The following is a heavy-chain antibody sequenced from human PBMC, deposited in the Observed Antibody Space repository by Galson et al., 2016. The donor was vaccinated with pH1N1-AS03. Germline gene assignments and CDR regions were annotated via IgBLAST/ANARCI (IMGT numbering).Heavy chain of an antibody. CDR3: AVLKPGYTSGGESIDY. D-gene: IGHD3-10*01. CDR1: GGSIRGSSDY. CDR2: MYYTGTA. Sequence: LSLTCTVSGGSIRGSSDYWGWIRQPPGKGLEWIGNMYYTGTAFYNPSLKSRVTISIDTSNNQFSLKLTSVTAADTAVYYCAVLKPGYTSGGESIDYWGQGTVVTVSS. V-gene: IGHV4-39*07. J-gene: IGHJ4*02.